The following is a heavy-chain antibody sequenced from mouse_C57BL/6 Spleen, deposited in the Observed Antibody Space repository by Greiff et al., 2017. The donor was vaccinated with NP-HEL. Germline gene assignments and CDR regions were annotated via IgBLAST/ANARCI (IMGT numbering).Heavy chain of an antibody. CDR2: IDPSDSET. V-gene: IGHV1-52*01. CDR3: AREDDGYYPYAMDY. D-gene: IGHD2-3*01. Sequence: QVHVKQPGAELVRPGSSVKLSCKASGYTFTSYWMHWVKQRPIQGLEWIGNIDPSDSETHYNQKFKDKATLTVDKSSSTAYMQLSSLTSEDSAVYYCAREDDGYYPYAMDYWGQGTSVTVSS. CDR1: GYTFTSYW. J-gene: IGHJ4*01.